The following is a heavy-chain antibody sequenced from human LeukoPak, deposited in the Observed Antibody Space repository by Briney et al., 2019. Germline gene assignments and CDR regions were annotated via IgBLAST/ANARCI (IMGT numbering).Heavy chain of an antibody. Sequence: GGSLRLSCAASGFTFDDYAVHWVRQAPGKGLEWVAGISWNSGSIGYADSVKGRFTISRDNAKNSLYLQMNSLRAEDTALCYCAKDSYYGSGSYDHYFDYWGQGTLVTVSS. CDR2: ISWNSGSI. CDR3: AKDSYYGSGSYDHYFDY. J-gene: IGHJ4*02. V-gene: IGHV3-9*01. D-gene: IGHD3-10*01. CDR1: GFTFDDYA.